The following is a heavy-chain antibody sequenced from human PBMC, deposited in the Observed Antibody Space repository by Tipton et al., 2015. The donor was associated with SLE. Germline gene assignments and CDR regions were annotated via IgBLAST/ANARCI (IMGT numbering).Heavy chain of an antibody. V-gene: IGHV3-66*02. CDR2: IYSGGST. CDR3: ARGYTADYGDYLDY. Sequence: SLRLSCAASGFTLNSNYMSWVRQAPGKGLAWVSVIYSGGSTYYADSVMGRFTISRDISKNTLYLQMNSLRAEDTAVYYCARGYTADYGDYLDYWGPGTLVTVSS. J-gene: IGHJ4*02. D-gene: IGHD4-17*01. CDR1: GFTLNSNY.